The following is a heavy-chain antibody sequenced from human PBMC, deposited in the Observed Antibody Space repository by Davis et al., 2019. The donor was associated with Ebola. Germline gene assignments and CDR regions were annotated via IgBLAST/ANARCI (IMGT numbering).Heavy chain of an antibody. Sequence: PSETLSLTCTVSGGSISSYYWSWIRQPPGKGLEWIGYIYYSGSTNYNPSLKSRVTISVDTSKNQFSLKLSSVTAADTAVYYCAGLRFLEWLFWFDPWGQGTLVTVSS. D-gene: IGHD3-3*01. CDR3: AGLRFLEWLFWFDP. V-gene: IGHV4-59*01. CDR2: IYYSGST. J-gene: IGHJ5*02. CDR1: GGSISSYY.